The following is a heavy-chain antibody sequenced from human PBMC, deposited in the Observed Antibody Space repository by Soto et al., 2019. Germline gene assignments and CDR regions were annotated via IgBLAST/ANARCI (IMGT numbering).Heavy chain of an antibody. J-gene: IGHJ6*02. CDR2: IYYSGST. V-gene: IGHV4-61*01. Sequence: SETLSLTCTVSRGSLSRGSYFWSWMRQPPGKGLRWIGYIYYSGSTNYNPSLKSRVTMSVDTSKNQSTLTLSSVTAADTAVYYCARAGGVVVPATPYYHGVDVWGQGTTVTVSS. D-gene: IGHD2-15*01. CDR3: ARAGGVVVPATPYYHGVDV. CDR1: RGSLSRGSYF.